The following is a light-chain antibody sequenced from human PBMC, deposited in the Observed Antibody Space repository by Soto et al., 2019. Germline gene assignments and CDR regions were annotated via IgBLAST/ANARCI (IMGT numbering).Light chain of an antibody. CDR1: HTISSW. J-gene: IGKJ1*01. Sequence: IQMTQFPSTLSASVGDRVTITCRASHTISSWLAWYQQKPGKAPKLLIYKASSLESGVPSRFSGSGSGTEFTLTISSLQPDDSATYYCQQYNSYSPRTFGQGTKVDI. CDR3: QQYNSYSPRT. CDR2: KAS. V-gene: IGKV1-5*03.